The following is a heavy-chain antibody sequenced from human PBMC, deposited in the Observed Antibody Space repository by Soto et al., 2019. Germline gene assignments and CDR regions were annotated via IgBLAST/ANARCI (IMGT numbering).Heavy chain of an antibody. D-gene: IGHD2-15*01. Sequence: XESLKISCHGSGYTFFSFWIVWVRQVPGKGLEWVGRIDPGDSSATYSPTFQGHVTISADRSTRSAYLQWRSLRASDTAIYFCARRYCSGADCYSDYWGQGGLVTVSS. CDR3: ARRYCSGADCYSDY. J-gene: IGHJ4*02. CDR2: IDPGDSSA. CDR1: GYTFFSFW. V-gene: IGHV5-10-1*01.